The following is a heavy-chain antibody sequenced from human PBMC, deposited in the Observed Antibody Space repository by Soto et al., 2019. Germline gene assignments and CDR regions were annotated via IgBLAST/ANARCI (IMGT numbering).Heavy chain of an antibody. J-gene: IGHJ6*02. CDR2: IYGTGTT. CDR1: GGSINSHY. V-gene: IGHV4-4*07. Sequence: QVQLQESGPGLVKPSETLSLTCTVSGGSINSHYWTWIRQPAGKGLEYIGRIYGTGTTDYNPSLESRVSMSGDTSKNQFYLRLTSVTAADSANYFCAREKDYYYSAMDVWGQGTTVAVSS. CDR3: AREKDYYYSAMDV.